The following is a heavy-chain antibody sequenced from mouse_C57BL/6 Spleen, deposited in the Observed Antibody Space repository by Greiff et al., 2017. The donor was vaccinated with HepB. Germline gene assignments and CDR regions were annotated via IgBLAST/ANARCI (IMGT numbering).Heavy chain of an antibody. CDR2: INPGSGGT. V-gene: IGHV1-54*01. CDR3: ARGVPARYFDY. J-gene: IGHJ2*01. Sequence: QVQLQQSGAELVRPGTSVKVSCKASGYAFTNYLIEWVKQRPGQGLEWIGVINPGSGGTNYNEKFKGKATLTADKSSSTAYMQLSSLTSEDSAVYFCARGVPARYFDYWGQGTTLTVSS. CDR1: GYAFTNYL.